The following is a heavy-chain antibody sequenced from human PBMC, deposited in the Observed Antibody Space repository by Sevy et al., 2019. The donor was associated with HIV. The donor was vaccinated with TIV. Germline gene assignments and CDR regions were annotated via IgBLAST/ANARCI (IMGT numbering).Heavy chain of an antibody. J-gene: IGHJ5*01. Sequence: GGSLRFSCAASGFNFDTFWMGWVRQAPGRGLEWVASIDPRGEERDHLDSLKGRFTISRDNAKNSLYLEMHSLKGEDTALYYCVRVVWDVLVVPAATPSPWLDSWGQGTLVTVSS. CDR1: GFNFDTFW. V-gene: IGHV3-7*01. D-gene: IGHD3-16*02. CDR3: VRVVWDVLVVPAATPSPWLDS. CDR2: IDPRGEER.